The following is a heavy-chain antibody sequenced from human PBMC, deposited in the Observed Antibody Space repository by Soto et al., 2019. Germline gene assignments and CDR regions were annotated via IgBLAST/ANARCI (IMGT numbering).Heavy chain of an antibody. CDR1: GDSVSSNSAA. J-gene: IGHJ6*02. D-gene: IGHD1-26*01. Sequence: PSQTLSLTCAISGDSVSSNSAAWNWIRQSPSRGLEWLGRTYYRSKWYNDYAVSVKSRITINPDTSKNQFSLQLNSVTPEDTAVYYCARDPLSSGGIYYYYGMDVWGQGTTVTVS. CDR3: ARDPLSSGGIYYYYGMDV. CDR2: TYYRSKWYN. V-gene: IGHV6-1*01.